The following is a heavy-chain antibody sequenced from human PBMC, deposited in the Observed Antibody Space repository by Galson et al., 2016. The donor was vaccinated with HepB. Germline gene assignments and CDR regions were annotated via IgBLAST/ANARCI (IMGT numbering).Heavy chain of an antibody. Sequence: SETLSLTCAVNSGPFSGYYWNWIRQPPGKGLAWIGEIHPSGSITYNASLMSRVSISVDTSKKQFSLKLTSVTAADTAVYYCSRGIDEYKGGNLWGQGTLVTVSS. D-gene: IGHD5-24*01. CDR2: IHPSGSI. J-gene: IGHJ5*02. V-gene: IGHV4-34*01. CDR1: SGPFSGYY. CDR3: SRGIDEYKGGNL.